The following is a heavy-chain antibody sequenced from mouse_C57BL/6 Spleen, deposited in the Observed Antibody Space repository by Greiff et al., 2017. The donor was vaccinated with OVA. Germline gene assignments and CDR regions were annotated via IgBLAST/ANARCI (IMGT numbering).Heavy chain of an antibody. CDR1: GYTFTSYW. V-gene: IGHV1-69*01. D-gene: IGHD1-1*01. CDR3: SRSGYYGSRTGWYFDV. CDR2: LDPSDSYT. J-gene: IGHJ1*03. Sequence: QVQLQQPGAELVMPGASVKLSCKASGYTFTSYWMHWVKQRPGQGLEWIGELDPSDSYTNYNQKFKGKSTLTVDKSSSTAYMQLSSLTSEDSAVYYCSRSGYYGSRTGWYFDVWGTGTTVTVSS.